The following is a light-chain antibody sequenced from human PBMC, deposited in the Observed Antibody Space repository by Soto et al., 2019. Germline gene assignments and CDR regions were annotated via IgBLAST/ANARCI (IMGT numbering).Light chain of an antibody. V-gene: IGKV3-15*01. Sequence: EIVMTQSPGTLSVSPGGRATLSCVASLCVSTNLAWYQQKPGQSPRLLIYGESIRAPGIPARFSGSGSGTEFTLTITSLQSEDSAVYYCQQYNSWPPLSFGGGTKVDIK. CDR1: LCVSTN. CDR2: GES. CDR3: QQYNSWPPLS. J-gene: IGKJ4*01.